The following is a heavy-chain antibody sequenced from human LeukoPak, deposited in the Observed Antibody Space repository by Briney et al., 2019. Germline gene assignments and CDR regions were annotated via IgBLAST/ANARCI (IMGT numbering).Heavy chain of an antibody. CDR1: GFTFSSYW. J-gene: IGHJ4*02. CDR3: ARKDGYTSSWSFDY. CDR2: IKQDGSEK. D-gene: IGHD6-13*01. Sequence: QPGGSLRLSCAASGFTFSSYWMSWVRQAPGKGLEWVANIKQDGSEKYYVDSVKGRFTISRDNAKNSLYLQMNSLRAEDTAVYYCARKDGYTSSWSFDYWGQGALVTVSS. V-gene: IGHV3-7*01.